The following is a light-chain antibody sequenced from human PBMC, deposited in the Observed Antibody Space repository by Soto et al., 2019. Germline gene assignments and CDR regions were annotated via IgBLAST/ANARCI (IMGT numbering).Light chain of an antibody. Sequence: EIVLTQSPGTLSLSPGERATLSCRASQSVSSSYLAWYQQKPGQAPRLLIYGASSRATGIPDRFSGSGSGTDFTLTISRLEPEVFGVYYCQQYGTSPTWTFGQGTKVEI. CDR3: QQYGTSPTWT. J-gene: IGKJ1*01. CDR2: GAS. V-gene: IGKV3-20*01. CDR1: QSVSSSY.